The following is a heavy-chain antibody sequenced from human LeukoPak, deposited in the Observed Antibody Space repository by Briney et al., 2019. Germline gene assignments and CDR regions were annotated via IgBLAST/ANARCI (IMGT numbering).Heavy chain of an antibody. Sequence: PGESLKISCKGSGYSFATYWIGWVRQMPGKGLEWMGIIYLGDSDTRYSPSFQGQVTISADKSISTAYLQWSSLKASDTAMYYCARLGDLQLTAMAPRGYFDYWGQGTLVTVSS. J-gene: IGHJ4*02. CDR1: GYSFATYW. CDR3: ARLGDLQLTAMAPRGYFDY. D-gene: IGHD5-18*01. V-gene: IGHV5-51*01. CDR2: IYLGDSDT.